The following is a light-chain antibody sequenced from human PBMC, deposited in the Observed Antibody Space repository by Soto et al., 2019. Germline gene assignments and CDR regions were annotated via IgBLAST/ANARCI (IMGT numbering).Light chain of an antibody. V-gene: IGLV2-14*01. CDR1: SSDVGGHHY. CDR3: SSFSSGTTLYV. CDR2: EVS. Sequence: QSVLTQPASVSGSPGQSITISCTGTSSDVGGHHYVSWYQQHPGKAPKVIIYEVSDRPSGVSDRFSGSKSGNTASLTISGLQAEDEADYYCSSFSSGTTLYVFGTGTKVTVL. J-gene: IGLJ1*01.